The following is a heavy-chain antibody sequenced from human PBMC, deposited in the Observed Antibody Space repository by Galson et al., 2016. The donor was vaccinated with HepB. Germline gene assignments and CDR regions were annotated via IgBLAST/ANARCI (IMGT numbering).Heavy chain of an antibody. CDR3: ARQGATFDI. CDR2: IFHSVRT. D-gene: IGHD4/OR15-4a*01. V-gene: IGHV4-59*08. Sequence: SETLSLTCSVPGVSISSSYWSWIRQPPGNRLEWLGYIFHSVRTDYNPSLKSRDTLPLDTSKNQSSLNLASVTAADTAVYYCARQGATFDIWGQGTMVTVSS. CDR1: GVSISSSY. J-gene: IGHJ3*02.